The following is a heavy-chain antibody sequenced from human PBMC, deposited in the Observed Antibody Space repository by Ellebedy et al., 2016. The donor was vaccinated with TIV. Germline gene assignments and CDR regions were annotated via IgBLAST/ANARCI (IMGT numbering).Heavy chain of an antibody. Sequence: ASVKVSCRVSGYTFTRYYLYWVRQAPGQGLDWMEIINPTSGDSNYAQKFQGRVTMTRDTSTSTVYMELSSLRSGDTAVYYCARGDNYDYDSSGYYYSHWGQGTLVTVSS. D-gene: IGHD3-22*01. CDR3: ARGDNYDYDSSGYYYSH. CDR1: GYTFTRYY. V-gene: IGHV1-46*01. J-gene: IGHJ4*02. CDR2: INPTSGDS.